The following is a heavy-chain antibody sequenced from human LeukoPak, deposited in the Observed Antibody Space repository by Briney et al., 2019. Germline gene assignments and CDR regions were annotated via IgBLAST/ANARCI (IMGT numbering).Heavy chain of an antibody. J-gene: IGHJ6*03. V-gene: IGHV1-18*01. Sequence: ASVKVSCKASGYTFTSYGISWVRQAPGQGLEWMGWISAYKGNTNYAQKLQGRVTMTTDTSTSTAYMELRSLRSDDTAVYYCARVAAAGPDYYYYYMDVWGKGTTVTVSS. CDR3: ARVAAAGPDYYYYYMDV. D-gene: IGHD6-13*01. CDR1: GYTFTSYG. CDR2: ISAYKGNT.